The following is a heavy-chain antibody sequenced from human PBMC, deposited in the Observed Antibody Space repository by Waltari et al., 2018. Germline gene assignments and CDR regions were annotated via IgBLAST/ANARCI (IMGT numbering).Heavy chain of an antibody. J-gene: IGHJ4*02. Sequence: QVQLVQSGAEVKKPGASVKVSCEASGYTFTDYSLPWFRQAPGQGLAWMGRINPNSGGTNYTQKFQGRVTMTRDTSISTAYMELSRLRSDDTAVYYCARGGPAIFGVLITKRFDYWGQGTLVTVSS. CDR1: GYTFTDYS. D-gene: IGHD3-3*01. CDR2: INPNSGGT. CDR3: ARGGPAIFGVLITKRFDY. V-gene: IGHV1-2*06.